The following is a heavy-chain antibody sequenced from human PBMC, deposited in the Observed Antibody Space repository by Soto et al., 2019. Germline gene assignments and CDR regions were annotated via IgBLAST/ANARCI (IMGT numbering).Heavy chain of an antibody. CDR2: IYPGDSDT. V-gene: IGHV5-51*01. Sequence: PGESLKISCKGSGYSFTSYWIGWVRQIPGKGLEWMGIIYPGDSDTRYSPSFQGQVTISADKSISTAYLQWSSLKASDTAMYYCARTSITAPYRYYYYGMDVWGQGTTVTVSS. CDR1: GYSFTSYW. D-gene: IGHD6-25*01. CDR3: ARTSITAPYRYYYYGMDV. J-gene: IGHJ6*02.